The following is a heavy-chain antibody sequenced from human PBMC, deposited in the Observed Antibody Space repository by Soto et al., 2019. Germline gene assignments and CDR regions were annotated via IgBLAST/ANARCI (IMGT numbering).Heavy chain of an antibody. Sequence: EVQLLESGGDLVQPGGSLRLSCAASGFTFSSYAMSWVRQAPGQGLEWVSGISGSGANTYYADSVKGRFTISRDNSKNTLYLQRNSLRAEDTAVYYCAKRRDGSSIYYDLDVWGQGTTVTVSS. CDR3: AKRRDGSSIYYDLDV. D-gene: IGHD6-6*01. V-gene: IGHV3-23*01. CDR1: GFTFSSYA. J-gene: IGHJ6*02. CDR2: ISGSGANT.